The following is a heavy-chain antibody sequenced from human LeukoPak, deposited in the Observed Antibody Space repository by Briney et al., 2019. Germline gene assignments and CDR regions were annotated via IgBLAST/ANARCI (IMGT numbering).Heavy chain of an antibody. Sequence: ASVKVSCKASGGTFSSYAISWVRQAPGQGLEWMGRIIPIFGKANYAQKLQGRVTITTDESTSTAYMELSSLRSEDTAVYYCARQALAAAGGFDYWGQGTLVTVSS. CDR3: ARQALAAAGGFDY. J-gene: IGHJ4*02. CDR2: IIPIFGKA. V-gene: IGHV1-69*05. CDR1: GGTFSSYA. D-gene: IGHD6-13*01.